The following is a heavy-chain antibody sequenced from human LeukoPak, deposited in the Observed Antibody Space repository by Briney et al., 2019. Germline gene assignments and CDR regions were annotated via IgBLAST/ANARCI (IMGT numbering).Heavy chain of an antibody. CDR1: GGSFSGYY. V-gene: IGHV4-34*01. CDR2: IYHSGST. J-gene: IGHJ5*02. CDR3: ARVGYYDILTGYQDDNWFDP. Sequence: SETLSLTCAVYGGSFSGYYWSWIRQPPGKGLEWIGEIYHSGSTNYHPSLKSRVTISVDKSKNQFSLKLSSVTAADTAVYYCARVGYYDILTGYQDDNWFDPWGQGTLVTVSS. D-gene: IGHD3-9*01.